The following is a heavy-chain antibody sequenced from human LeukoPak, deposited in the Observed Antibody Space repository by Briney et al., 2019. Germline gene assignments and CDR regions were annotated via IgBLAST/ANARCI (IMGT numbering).Heavy chain of an antibody. CDR3: ARDVTMDCSSTSCYESYFDY. Sequence: ASVKVSFKASGYTFTSYYMHWVRQAPGQGLEWMGIINPSGGSTSYAQKFQGRVTMTRDTSTSTVYMELSSLRSEDTAVYYCARDVTMDCSSTSCYESYFDYWGQGTLVTVSS. J-gene: IGHJ4*02. CDR1: GYTFTSYY. V-gene: IGHV1-46*01. CDR2: INPSGGST. D-gene: IGHD2-2*01.